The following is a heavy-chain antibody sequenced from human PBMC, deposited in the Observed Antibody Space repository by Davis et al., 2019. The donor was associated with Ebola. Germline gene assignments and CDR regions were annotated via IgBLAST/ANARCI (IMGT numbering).Heavy chain of an antibody. Sequence: AASVKVSCKASGGTFSSYAISWVRQAPGQGLEWMGGIIPIFGTANYAQKFQGRVTITADKSTSTAYMELSRLRSEDTAIYYCARDETVLVSGQPDNWGQGTLITVSS. J-gene: IGHJ4*02. CDR2: IIPIFGTA. CDR3: ARDETVLVSGQPDN. CDR1: GGTFSSYA. D-gene: IGHD1-1*01. V-gene: IGHV1-69*06.